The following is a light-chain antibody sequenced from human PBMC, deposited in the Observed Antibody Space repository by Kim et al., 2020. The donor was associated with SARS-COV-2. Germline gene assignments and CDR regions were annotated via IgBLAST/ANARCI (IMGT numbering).Light chain of an antibody. CDR1: QDIRND. CDR3: LQHSTYPIT. CDR2: GAS. V-gene: IGKV1-17*01. Sequence: DIQMTQSPSSLSASVGDRVTITCRASQDIRNDLGWYQQNPGRAPKRLIYGASSVQSGVPSRFSGSGSGTEFTLTISSVQPEDFATYFCLQHSTYPITFGQGTRLEIK. J-gene: IGKJ5*01.